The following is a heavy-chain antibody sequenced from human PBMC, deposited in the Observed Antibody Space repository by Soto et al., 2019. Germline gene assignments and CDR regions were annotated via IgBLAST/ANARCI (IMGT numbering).Heavy chain of an antibody. CDR3: ARHPTALVTGGFDY. CDR2: VSYSGST. V-gene: IGHV4-39*01. Sequence: SETLSLTCTVSGGSISSTTYYWGWIRQPPGKGLEWIGSVSYSGSTYYSPSLKSRVTISVDTAKNQFSVKLSSVTAADTSVYYCARHPTALVTGGFDYLGQGALVTVSS. D-gene: IGHD5-18*01. CDR1: GGSISSTTYY. J-gene: IGHJ4*02.